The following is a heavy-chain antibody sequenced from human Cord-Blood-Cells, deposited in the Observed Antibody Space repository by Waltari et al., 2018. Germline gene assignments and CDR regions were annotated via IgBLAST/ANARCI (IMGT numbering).Heavy chain of an antibody. CDR2: IWYDGSNK. J-gene: IGHJ4*02. V-gene: IGHV3-33*01. CDR3: ARSPYSNYFDY. D-gene: IGHD4-4*01. Sequence: QVQLVESGGGVVQPGRSLRLSCAASGFTFSSYGMHWVRQAPGKGLEWVAVIWYDGSNKYHADSVKGRFTISRDNSKNTLYLQMNSLRAEDTAVYYCARSPYSNYFDYWGQGTLVTVSS. CDR1: GFTFSSYG.